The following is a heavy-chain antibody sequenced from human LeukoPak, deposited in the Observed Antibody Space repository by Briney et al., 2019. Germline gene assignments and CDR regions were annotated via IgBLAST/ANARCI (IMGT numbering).Heavy chain of an antibody. J-gene: IGHJ4*02. V-gene: IGHV4-38-2*02. Sequence: LETLSLTCTVSGYSISSGYYWGWIRQPPGKGLEWIGNIYHGGSTYYNPSLKSRVTMSGDTSKNQFSLNLSSVTAADTAVYYCARVTSSSWFEGYFDYWGQGTLVTVSS. D-gene: IGHD6-13*01. CDR2: IYHGGST. CDR1: GYSISSGYY. CDR3: ARVTSSSWFEGYFDY.